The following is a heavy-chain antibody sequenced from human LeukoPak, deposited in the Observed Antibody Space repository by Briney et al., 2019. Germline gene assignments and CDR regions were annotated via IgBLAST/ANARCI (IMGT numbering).Heavy chain of an antibody. V-gene: IGHV1-8*01. D-gene: IGHD6-13*01. J-gene: IGHJ5*02. Sequence: ASVKVSCKTSGYTFTSYDINWVRPATGQGLEWMGWMKPNSGNTGYAQKFQGRVTMTRNTSISTAYMELSSLRSEDTAVYYCARGSRAMTGIHRNWFDPWGQGTLVTVPS. CDR3: ARGSRAMTGIHRNWFDP. CDR1: GYTFTSYD. CDR2: MKPNSGNT.